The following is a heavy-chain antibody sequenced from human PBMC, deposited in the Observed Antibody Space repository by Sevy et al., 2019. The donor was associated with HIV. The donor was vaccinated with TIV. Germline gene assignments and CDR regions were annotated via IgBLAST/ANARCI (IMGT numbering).Heavy chain of an antibody. D-gene: IGHD6-19*01. Sequence: GGSLRLSCAASGFTFSSYGMDWVRQAPGKGLEWVAVISYDGSNKYYADSVKGRFTISRDNSKNTLYLQMNSLRAEDTAVYYCAKDGYYIAVLDIDYWGQGTLVTVSS. CDR2: ISYDGSNK. V-gene: IGHV3-30*18. J-gene: IGHJ4*02. CDR3: AKDGYYIAVLDIDY. CDR1: GFTFSSYG.